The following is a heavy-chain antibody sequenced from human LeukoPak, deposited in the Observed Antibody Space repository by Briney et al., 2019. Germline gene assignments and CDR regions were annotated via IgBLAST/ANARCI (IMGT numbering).Heavy chain of an antibody. CDR2: IYYTGSA. D-gene: IGHD3-16*01. J-gene: IGHJ3*02. V-gene: IGHV4-59*12. Sequence: PSETLSLTCTVAGGSISSYYWSWIRQHPGKGLEWIGCIYYTGSANYNPSLKSRGTISVDTSKNQFSLKLTSVTAADTAVYYCARGSITVVPAFDIWGQGTMFTVSS. CDR3: ARGSITVVPAFDI. CDR1: GGSISSYY.